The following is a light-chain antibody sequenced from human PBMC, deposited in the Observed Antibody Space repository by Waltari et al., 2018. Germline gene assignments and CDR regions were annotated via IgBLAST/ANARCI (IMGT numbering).Light chain of an antibody. J-gene: IGLJ2*01. CDR3: SSYGGTYFV. V-gene: IGLV2-11*01. Sequence: QSALTQPRSVSGSPGQSVTISCTGTSNDVGGYLYVSWYQHHPGEVPKLMIYDVTQRPSGVPDRFSGSKSGNTASLTISGLQADDEADYYCSSYGGTYFVFGGGTRLTVL. CDR2: DVT. CDR1: SNDVGGYLY.